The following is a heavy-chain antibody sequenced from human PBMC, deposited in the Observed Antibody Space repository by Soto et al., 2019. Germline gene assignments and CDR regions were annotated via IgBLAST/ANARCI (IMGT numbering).Heavy chain of an antibody. J-gene: IGHJ6*02. CDR3: TILTXDTAMVTVYYYYYGMDV. CDR1: RFTSGNVW. V-gene: IGHV3-15*01. D-gene: IGHD5-18*01. CDR2: IKSKTDGGTT. Sequence: GGSLRLSWAASRFTSGNVWMSWVRHAPRKGLEWVGRIKSKTDGGTTDYAAPVKGRFNISRDDSKNTLYLQMNSLKTEDTAVYYCTILTXDTAMVTVYYYYYGMDVWGQGTTVTVSS.